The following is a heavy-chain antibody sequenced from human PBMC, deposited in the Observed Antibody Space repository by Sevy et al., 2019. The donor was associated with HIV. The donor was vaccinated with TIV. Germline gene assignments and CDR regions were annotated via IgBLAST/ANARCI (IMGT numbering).Heavy chain of an antibody. Sequence: GGSLRLSCVASGFTFSKAWMSWVRQAPGKGLEWVAVISYDGSNKYYADSVKGRFTISRDNSKNTLYLQMNSLRAEDTAVYYCARYQHDYGGNLRTGWFDPWGQGTLVTVSS. CDR3: ARYQHDYGGNLRTGWFDP. V-gene: IGHV3-30-3*01. D-gene: IGHD4-17*01. CDR2: ISYDGSNK. J-gene: IGHJ5*02. CDR1: GFTFSKAW.